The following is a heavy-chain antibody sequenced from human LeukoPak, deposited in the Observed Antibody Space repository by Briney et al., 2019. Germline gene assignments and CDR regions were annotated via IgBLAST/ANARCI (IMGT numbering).Heavy chain of an antibody. D-gene: IGHD3-10*01. CDR2: MKQDGSEK. CDR1: GFTFSSNW. J-gene: IGHJ4*02. Sequence: GGSLRLSCGVPGFTFSSNWMSWVRQAPGKGLEWVANMKQDGSEKYYVDSVMGRFTISRDNAKNSLFLQMNSLRAEDTAVYYCARDGPPLLWFGEGYFDYWGQGTLVTVSS. CDR3: ARDGPPLLWFGEGYFDY. V-gene: IGHV3-7*01.